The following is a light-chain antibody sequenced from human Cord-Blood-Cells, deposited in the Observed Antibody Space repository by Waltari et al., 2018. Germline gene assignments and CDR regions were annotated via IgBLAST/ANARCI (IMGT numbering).Light chain of an antibody. CDR1: SSAVGGYNY. CDR2: DVR. Sequence: QSALTQPASVSGSPGQSITISCTGTSSAVGGYNYVSWYQQHPGKAPKLRIYDVRNRPSGVSNRFSGSKSGNTASLTISGLQAEDEADYYCSSYTSSSTVVFGGGTKLTVL. J-gene: IGLJ2*01. V-gene: IGLV2-14*01. CDR3: SSYTSSSTVV.